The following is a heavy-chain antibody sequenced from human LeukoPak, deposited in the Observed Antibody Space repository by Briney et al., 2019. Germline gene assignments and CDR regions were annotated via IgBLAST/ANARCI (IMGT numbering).Heavy chain of an antibody. CDR2: IYYSGST. Sequence: PSETLSLTCTVSGGSISSSSYYWGWIRQPPGKGLEWIGTIYYSGSTYYNASLKSRVTISVDTSKNQFSLKLSSVIAADTAVYYCARHVSGVATDYWGQGTLVTVSS. V-gene: IGHV4-39*01. J-gene: IGHJ4*02. D-gene: IGHD5-12*01. CDR3: ARHVSGVATDY. CDR1: GGSISSSSYY.